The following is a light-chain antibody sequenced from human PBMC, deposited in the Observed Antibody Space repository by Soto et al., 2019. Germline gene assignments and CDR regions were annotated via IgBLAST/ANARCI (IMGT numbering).Light chain of an antibody. CDR1: QSLNFNF. V-gene: IGKV3-20*01. J-gene: IGKJ4*01. CDR2: AAS. Sequence: EIVLTQSPGTLSLFPGERATVSCTASQSLNFNFLGWYQKKAGQAPRLLIYAASTRATGIPDRFSGSGSGIDFTLTISRLEPEDTEVYYCQQYGVSPTFGGGTKVEIK. CDR3: QQYGVSPT.